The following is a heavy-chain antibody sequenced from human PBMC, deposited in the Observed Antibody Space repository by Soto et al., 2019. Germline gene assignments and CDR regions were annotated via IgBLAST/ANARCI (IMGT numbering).Heavy chain of an antibody. V-gene: IGHV1-8*01. J-gene: IGHJ6*03. D-gene: IGHD6-19*01. CDR1: FSSYD. Sequence: QVQLVQSGAEVKKPGTSVKVACTFSSYDINWVRQAAGQGPEWLAWMNPNSGETRYAQKFQGRVTMTRDTSKFTAYMELSNLRSEDTAVYYCARGPGSSDWRVSSYYMDVWDQGTTVTVSS. CDR2: MNPNSGET. CDR3: ARGPGSSDWRVSSYYMDV.